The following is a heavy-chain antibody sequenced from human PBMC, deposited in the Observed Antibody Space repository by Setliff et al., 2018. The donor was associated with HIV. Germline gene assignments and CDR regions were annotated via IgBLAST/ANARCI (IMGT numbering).Heavy chain of an antibody. CDR3: ARGGPSGGIDY. CDR2: IKIDGSST. D-gene: IGHD3-10*01. CDR1: GFTFSSYW. Sequence: GGSLRLSCAASGFTFSSYWMYWVRQAPGKGLMWVSHIKIDGSSTNYADSVKGRFTISRDNAKNTLYLQMNCLRAEDTAVYYCARGGPSGGIDYWGQGALVTVSS. V-gene: IGHV3-74*01. J-gene: IGHJ4*02.